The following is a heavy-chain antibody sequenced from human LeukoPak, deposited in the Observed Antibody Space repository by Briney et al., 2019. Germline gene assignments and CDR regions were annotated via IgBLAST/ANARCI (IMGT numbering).Heavy chain of an antibody. CDR2: IYYSGST. V-gene: IGHV4-30-4*01. D-gene: IGHD1-26*01. J-gene: IGHJ4*02. CDR3: ARDIDSGSSKFDY. CDR1: GGSVSSGSYY. Sequence: SETLSLTCTVSGGSVSSGSYYWSWIRQPPGKGLEWIGYIYYSGSTYYNPSLKSRVTISVDTSKNQFSLKLSSVTAADTAVYSCARDIDSGSSKFDYWGQGTLVTVSS.